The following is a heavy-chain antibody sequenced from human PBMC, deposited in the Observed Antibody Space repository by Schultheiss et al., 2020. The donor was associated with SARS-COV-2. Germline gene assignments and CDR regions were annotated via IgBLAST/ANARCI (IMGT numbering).Heavy chain of an antibody. CDR3: ARRATTLEDGDVFEH. V-gene: IGHV4-59*08. CDR2: IHDSGST. Sequence: SQTLSLTCTVSGGSISSYYWSWIRQLPGKGLEWIGFIHDSGSTNYNPSLKSRLTISLDTSETHFSLKLTSVTAADTALYFCARRATTLEDGDVFEHGGRGILVTVSS. D-gene: IGHD1-1*01. CDR1: GGSISSYY. J-gene: IGHJ4*02.